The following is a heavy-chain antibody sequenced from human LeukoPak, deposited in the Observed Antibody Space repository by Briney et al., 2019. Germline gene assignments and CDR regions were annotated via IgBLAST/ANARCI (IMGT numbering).Heavy chain of an antibody. CDR1: GFTFSSYW. J-gene: IGHJ3*02. Sequence: GGSLRLSCAASGFTFSSYWMSWVRQAPGKGLEWVANIKQDGSEKYYVDSVKGRFTISRDNAKNSLYLQMNSLRAEDTAVYYCASHNSGGYSGYDWGGAFDIWGQGTMVTVSS. CDR2: IKQDGSEK. V-gene: IGHV3-7*01. D-gene: IGHD5-12*01. CDR3: ASHNSGGYSGYDWGGAFDI.